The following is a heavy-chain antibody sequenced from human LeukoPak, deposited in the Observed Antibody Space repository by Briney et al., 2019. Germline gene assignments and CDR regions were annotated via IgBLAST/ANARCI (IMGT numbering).Heavy chain of an antibody. V-gene: IGHV3-23*01. CDR1: GFTFSNYG. D-gene: IGHD6-19*01. J-gene: IGHJ4*02. CDR2: VTGTGGST. Sequence: GGSRRLSCAASGFTFSNYGMSWVRQAPGKGLEWVSAVTGTGGSTYYADSVKGRFTISRDNSKNTLYLQMNSLRGEDTAIYYCAKNGYSSGWYPENWGQGTLVTVSS. CDR3: AKNGYSSGWYPEN.